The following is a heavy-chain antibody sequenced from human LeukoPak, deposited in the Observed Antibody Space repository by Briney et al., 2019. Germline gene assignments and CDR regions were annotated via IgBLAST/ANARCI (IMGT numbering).Heavy chain of an antibody. J-gene: IGHJ5*02. V-gene: IGHV4-34*01. D-gene: IGHD3-10*01. Sequence: SETLSLTCTVSGGSISSYYWSWIRQPPGKGLEWIGEINHRGSTNYNPSLKRRVTISVDTSKNQFSLKLSSVTAADTAVYYCAKSLYGSGSYYNWFDPWGQGTLVTVSS. CDR2: INHRGST. CDR1: GGSISSYY. CDR3: AKSLYGSGSYYNWFDP.